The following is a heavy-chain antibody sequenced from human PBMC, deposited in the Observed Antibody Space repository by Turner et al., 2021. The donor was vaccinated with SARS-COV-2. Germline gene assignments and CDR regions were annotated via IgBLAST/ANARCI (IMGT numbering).Heavy chain of an antibody. Sequence: VQLQESGPGLVEPSETLSLTCSVSVGSISSYYWSCIRQPPGRGLVWVGYSYYSGNADSDPGLKSRVTITVDTSKNQYTLKLSSVTAADKAVYCCASYYYDSSGYHYAFDYWGQGTPVTVSS. CDR3: ASYYYDSSGYHYAFDY. CDR1: VGSISSYY. J-gene: IGHJ4*02. V-gene: IGHV4-59*01. D-gene: IGHD3-22*01. CDR2: SYYSGNA.